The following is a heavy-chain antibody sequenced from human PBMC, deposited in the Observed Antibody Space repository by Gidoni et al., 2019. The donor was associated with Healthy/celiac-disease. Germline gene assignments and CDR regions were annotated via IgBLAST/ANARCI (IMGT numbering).Heavy chain of an antibody. CDR1: GGTFSSYA. Sequence: QVQLVQSGAEVKKHGSSVKVSCKASGGTFSSYAISWVRQAPGQGLEWMGGIIPIFGTANYAQKFQGRVTITADESTSTAYMELSSLRSEDTAVYYCARDGGERWLQRVDAFDIWGQGTMVTVSS. J-gene: IGHJ3*02. CDR2: IIPIFGTA. V-gene: IGHV1-69*01. D-gene: IGHD3-16*01. CDR3: ARDGGERWLQRVDAFDI.